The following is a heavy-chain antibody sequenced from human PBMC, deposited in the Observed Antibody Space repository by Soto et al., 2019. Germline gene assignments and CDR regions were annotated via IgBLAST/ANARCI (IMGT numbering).Heavy chain of an antibody. V-gene: IGHV3-48*03. CDR2: ISSSGNTI. CDR1: GFTFSSYE. CDR3: ARERTERELLHHYYYGLDV. D-gene: IGHD1-26*01. J-gene: IGHJ6*02. Sequence: GGSLRLSCAASGFTFSSYEMNWVRQAPGKGLEWISYISSSGNTIYYADSVKGRFTISRENAKNSLYLLMNSLRAEDTAVYYCARERTERELLHHYYYGLDVWGQGTTVTVSS.